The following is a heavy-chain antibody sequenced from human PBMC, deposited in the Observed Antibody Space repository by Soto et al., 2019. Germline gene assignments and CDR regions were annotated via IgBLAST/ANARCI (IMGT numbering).Heavy chain of an antibody. CDR1: GDSISRGYY. CDR3: ARATPTAAVEY. Sequence: SETLSLTCTVSGDSISRGYYLTWVRQHPGKGLQWIGYISYSGSTYYNPSLTSRVTISADTSKNQFSLKLSSVTAADTAVYYCARATPTAAVEYWGQGSLVTVSS. V-gene: IGHV4-31*03. D-gene: IGHD1-1*01. J-gene: IGHJ4*02. CDR2: ISYSGST.